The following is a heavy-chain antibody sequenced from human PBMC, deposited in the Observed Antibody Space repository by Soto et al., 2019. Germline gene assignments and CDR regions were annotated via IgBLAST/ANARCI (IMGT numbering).Heavy chain of an antibody. CDR2: IYYSAST. J-gene: IGHJ4*02. CDR3: ARYGSGTYYPTTFDY. D-gene: IGHD3-10*01. V-gene: IGHV4-31*03. Sequence: QVQLQESGPGLVKPSQTLSLTCTVSGGSISSAGYYWSWIRQHPGKVLEWIGYIYYSASTYYNPSLKSRVTISVATSKKQFSLKLSSVTAADTAVYYCARYGSGTYYPTTFDYWGQGTLVTVSS. CDR1: GGSISSAGYY.